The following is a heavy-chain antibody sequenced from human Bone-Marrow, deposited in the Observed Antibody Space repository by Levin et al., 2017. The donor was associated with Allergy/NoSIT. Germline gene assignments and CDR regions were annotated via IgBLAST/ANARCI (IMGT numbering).Heavy chain of an antibody. CDR2: IYSGGGT. D-gene: IGHD7-27*01. J-gene: IGHJ4*02. Sequence: GGSLRLSCAVSGLNVGNNYMSWVRQAPGKGPEWISNIYSGGGTQYADSVKGRFTISRDNSKNTVYLQMNNLRTEDTAVYYCARNVHWGSRGYWGQGTLVTVSS. CDR1: GLNVGNNY. V-gene: IGHV3-53*01. CDR3: ARNVHWGSRGY.